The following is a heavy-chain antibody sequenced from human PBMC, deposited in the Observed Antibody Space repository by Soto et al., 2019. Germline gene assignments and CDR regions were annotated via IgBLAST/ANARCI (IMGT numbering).Heavy chain of an antibody. CDR1: GGSISSGGYY. J-gene: IGHJ5*02. Sequence: QVQLQESGPGLVKPSQTLSLTCTVSGGSISSGGYYWSWIRQHPGKGLEWIGYIYYSGSTYYNPSLKSRVTISVDTSKNQFSLKLSSVTAADTAVYYCARETYCSGGSCYSRWFDPWGQGTLVTVSS. D-gene: IGHD2-15*01. V-gene: IGHV4-31*03. CDR3: ARETYCSGGSCYSRWFDP. CDR2: IYYSGST.